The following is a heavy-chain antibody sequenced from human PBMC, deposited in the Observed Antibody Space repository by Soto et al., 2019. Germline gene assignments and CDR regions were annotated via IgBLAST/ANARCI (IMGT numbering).Heavy chain of an antibody. CDR3: ARDNLQGILFRYYYYYYGMDV. CDR1: GFTFSSYG. V-gene: IGHV3-33*01. D-gene: IGHD2-21*01. CDR2: IWYDGSNK. Sequence: HPEGSLRLSSASFGFTFSSYGMHWVRQAPGKGLEWLAVIWYDGSNKYYADSVKGRFTISRDNSKNTLYLQMNSLRAEDTAVYYCARDNLQGILFRYYYYYYGMDVWGQGTTVTVSS. J-gene: IGHJ6*02.